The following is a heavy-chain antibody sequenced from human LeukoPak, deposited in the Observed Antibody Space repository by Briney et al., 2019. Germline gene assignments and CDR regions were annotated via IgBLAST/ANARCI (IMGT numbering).Heavy chain of an antibody. D-gene: IGHD3-9*01. J-gene: IGHJ4*02. CDR2: IYYSGST. CDR3: ARRGRGKYYDILTGDYYFDY. Sequence: SETLSLTCTVSGGSISSSSYYWGWIRQPPGRGLEWIGSIYYSGSTYYNPSLKSRVTISVDTSKNQFSLKLSSVTAADTAVYYCARRGRGKYYDILTGDYYFDYWGQGTLVTVSS. V-gene: IGHV4-39*01. CDR1: GGSISSSSYY.